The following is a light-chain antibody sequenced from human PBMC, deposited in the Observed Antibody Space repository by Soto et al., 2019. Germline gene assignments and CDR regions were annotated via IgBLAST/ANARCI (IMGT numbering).Light chain of an antibody. J-gene: IGLJ1*01. Sequence: QSALTQSPSASGTPGQRVTISCSGSASTIGRNYVYWYQQLPGTAPKLLICRNSQRPSGVPDRFSGSKSGTSASLAISGLRSEDEADYYCAAWDDNLSGFYVFGDGTKVTVL. CDR2: RNS. CDR3: AAWDDNLSGFYV. CDR1: ASTIGRNY. V-gene: IGLV1-47*01.